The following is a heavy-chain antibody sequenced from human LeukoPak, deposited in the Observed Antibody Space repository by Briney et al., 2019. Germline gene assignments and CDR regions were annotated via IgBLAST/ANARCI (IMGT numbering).Heavy chain of an antibody. D-gene: IGHD1-26*01. V-gene: IGHV4-39*01. Sequence: SETLPLTCTVSGGSISSRGFFWGWIRQPPGKGPEWIGSVYYSGATYYNSSLKSRVTISVDTSKNHFSLKLSSVAAADTAVYYCVEGATGPPDYWGQGTLVTVSS. CDR1: GGSISSRGFF. CDR2: VYYSGAT. CDR3: VEGATGPPDY. J-gene: IGHJ4*02.